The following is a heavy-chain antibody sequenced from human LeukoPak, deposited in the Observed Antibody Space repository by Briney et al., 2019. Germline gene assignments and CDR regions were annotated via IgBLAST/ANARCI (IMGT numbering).Heavy chain of an antibody. D-gene: IGHD5-24*01. V-gene: IGHV3-48*01. CDR2: ISSSSSTI. J-gene: IGHJ4*02. CDR3: ARDVEMATIS. Sequence: QPGGSLRLSCAASGFTFSSYSMNWVRQAPGKGLEWVSYISSSSSTIYYADSVKGRFTISRDNAKNSLYLQMNSLRAEDTAVYYCARDVEMATISWGQGTLVTVSS. CDR1: GFTFSSYS.